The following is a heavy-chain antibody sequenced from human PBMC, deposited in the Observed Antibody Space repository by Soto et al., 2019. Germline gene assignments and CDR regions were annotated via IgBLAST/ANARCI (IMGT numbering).Heavy chain of an antibody. D-gene: IGHD2-15*01. V-gene: IGHV3-48*02. Sequence: PWGSLRLSCAASGFTFRSYSMNWVRQAPGQGLEWVSYISSSNRTINYADSVKGRFIISRDNAKNSLYLQMHSLRDEDTAVYYCAREGWPLLQTGMDVWGQGTTVTVSS. CDR1: GFTFRSYS. CDR3: AREGWPLLQTGMDV. J-gene: IGHJ6*02. CDR2: ISSSNRTI.